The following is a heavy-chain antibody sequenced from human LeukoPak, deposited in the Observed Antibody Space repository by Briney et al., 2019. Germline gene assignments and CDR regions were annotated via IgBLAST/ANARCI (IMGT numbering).Heavy chain of an antibody. D-gene: IGHD2-15*01. CDR1: GFTFSSYE. CDR2: ISSSGSTI. Sequence: PGGSLRLSCAASGFTFSSYEMNWVRQAPGKGLEWVSYISSSGSTIYYADSVKGRFTVSRDNAKNSLYLQMNSLRPEDTAVYYCARVGSRCSGGNCFYMDVWGKGTTVTISS. CDR3: ARVGSRCSGGNCFYMDV. V-gene: IGHV3-48*03. J-gene: IGHJ6*03.